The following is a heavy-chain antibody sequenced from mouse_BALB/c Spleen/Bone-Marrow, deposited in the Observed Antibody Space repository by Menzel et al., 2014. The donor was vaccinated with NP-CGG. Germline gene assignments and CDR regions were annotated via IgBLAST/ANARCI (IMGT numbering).Heavy chain of an antibody. D-gene: IGHD4-1*01. J-gene: IGHJ4*01. CDR2: ISSGGSYT. CDR1: GFTFSSYG. CDR3: ARRGNWDGRDAMDY. Sequence: EVQGVESGGDLVKPGGSLKLSCAASGFTFSSYGMSWVRQTPDKRLEWVATISSGGSYTYYPDSMKGRFTISRDNAKNTLYLQMSSLKSEDTAMYYCARRGNWDGRDAMDYRVQGTSVTVSS. V-gene: IGHV5-6*01.